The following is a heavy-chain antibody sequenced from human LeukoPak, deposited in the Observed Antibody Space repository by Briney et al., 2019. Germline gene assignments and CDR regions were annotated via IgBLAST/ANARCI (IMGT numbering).Heavy chain of an antibody. CDR1: GRSISSGGYS. CDR3: ARYGGSGTYFFDY. Sequence: PSETLSLTCAVSGRSISSGGYSWSWIRQPPGKGLEWIGYIYDSGSTYYNPSLKSRVTISLDRSKNQFSLKLSSVTAADTAVYYCARYGGSGTYFFDYWGRGTLVTVSS. CDR2: IYDSGST. V-gene: IGHV4-30-2*01. D-gene: IGHD3-10*01. J-gene: IGHJ4*02.